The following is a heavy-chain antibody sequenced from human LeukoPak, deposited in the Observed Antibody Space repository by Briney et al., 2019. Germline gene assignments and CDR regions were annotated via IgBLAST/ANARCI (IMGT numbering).Heavy chain of an antibody. CDR2: ISAYTGNT. D-gene: IGHD6-19*01. CDR3: ARDLGSGWHDAFDF. CDR1: GYTFNSYG. V-gene: IGHV1-18*01. J-gene: IGHJ3*01. Sequence: GASVKVSCKATGYTFNSYGISWVRQAPGQGLEWMGWISAYTGNTNYAQRPQGRVTMTTDSSTTTAYMELRSLRSDDTAVYYCARDLGSGWHDAFDFWGQGTLVTVSS.